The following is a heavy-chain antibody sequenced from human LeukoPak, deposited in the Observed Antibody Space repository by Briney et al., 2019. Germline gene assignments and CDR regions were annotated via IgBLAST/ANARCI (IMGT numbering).Heavy chain of an antibody. D-gene: IGHD4-17*01. J-gene: IGHJ5*02. CDR2: IYPGDSDT. CDR3: WGRVVYGDYVEDWFEP. V-gene: IGHV5-51*01. Sequence: GESLKTSCKGSGYSFTNYWIGWVRQMPGEGLEWMWIIYPGDSDTRQTPSYQCQDTISTDKSITTPHLPWSSLNASHTPVYYCWGRVVYGDYVEDWFEPWGQGTLVTVSS. CDR1: GYSFTNYW.